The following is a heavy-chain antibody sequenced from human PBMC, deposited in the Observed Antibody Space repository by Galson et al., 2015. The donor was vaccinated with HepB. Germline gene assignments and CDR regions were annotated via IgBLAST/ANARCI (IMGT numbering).Heavy chain of an antibody. D-gene: IGHD6-13*01. Sequence: SVKVSCKASGYTFTSYYMHWVRQAPGQGLEWMGIINASGGSTSYAQKFQGRVTMTRDTSTSTVYMELSSLRSEDTAVYYCARDLEVRAAAFYGMDVWGQGTTVTVSS. J-gene: IGHJ6*02. CDR1: GYTFTSYY. CDR2: INASGGST. V-gene: IGHV1-46*01. CDR3: ARDLEVRAAAFYGMDV.